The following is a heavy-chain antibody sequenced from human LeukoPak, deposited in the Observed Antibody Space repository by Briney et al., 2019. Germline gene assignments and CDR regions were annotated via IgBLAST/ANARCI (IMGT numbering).Heavy chain of an antibody. J-gene: IGHJ4*02. CDR1: VGSISSGSYY. CDR2: IYYSGST. D-gene: IGHD5-24*01. V-gene: IGHV4-61*01. Sequence: SETLSLTCTVSVGSISSGSYYWSWIRQPPGKGLEWIGYIYYSGSTNYNPSLKSRVTISVDTSKNQFSLKLSSVTAADTAVYYCASGRDGYNLQYFDYWGQGTLVTVSS. CDR3: ASGRDGYNLQYFDY.